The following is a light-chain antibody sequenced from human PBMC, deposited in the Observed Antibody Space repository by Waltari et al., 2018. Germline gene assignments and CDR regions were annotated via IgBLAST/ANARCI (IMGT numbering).Light chain of an antibody. J-gene: IGLJ2*01. CDR3: AAWDDSLSGVV. Sequence: QSVLTQPPSASGTPGQGVIISCSGSNSNIGSNTGPWYQQLPGTAPKLVIYSNYQRPSGVPARFSGSRSVTSASLAISGLQSEDEADYYCAAWDDSLSGVVFGGGTKLTVL. CDR2: SNY. CDR1: NSNIGSNT. V-gene: IGLV1-44*01.